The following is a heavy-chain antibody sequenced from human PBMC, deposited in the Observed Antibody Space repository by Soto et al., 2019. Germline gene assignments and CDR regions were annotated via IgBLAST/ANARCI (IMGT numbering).Heavy chain of an antibody. J-gene: IGHJ5*02. Sequence: SETLSLTCAVSGGSISSGGYSWSWIRQPPGKGLEWIGYIYHSGSTYYNPSLKSRVTTSVDRSKNQLSLKLSSVTAADTAVYYCARGSVFGLNWFDPWGQGTLVTVSS. D-gene: IGHD3-16*01. V-gene: IGHV4-30-2*01. CDR2: IYHSGST. CDR3: ARGSVFGLNWFDP. CDR1: GGSISSGGYS.